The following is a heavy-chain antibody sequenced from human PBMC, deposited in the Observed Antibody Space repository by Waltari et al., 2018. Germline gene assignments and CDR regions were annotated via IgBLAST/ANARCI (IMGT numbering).Heavy chain of an antibody. J-gene: IGHJ4*02. V-gene: IGHV4-31*02. CDR3: AGRGAKMFSI. Sequence: QVQLQESGPGLVQPSQTLSLTCSVSGFSLSSGSYYWSWLRQHPGKGLEWIGYISHSGDTDYSPSLRSRLTLSLDTSKNQFSLKLNSVTAADTGVYFCAGRGAKMFSIWGRGTLVTVSS. CDR1: GFSLSSGSYY. CDR2: ISHSGDT. D-gene: IGHD3-3*02.